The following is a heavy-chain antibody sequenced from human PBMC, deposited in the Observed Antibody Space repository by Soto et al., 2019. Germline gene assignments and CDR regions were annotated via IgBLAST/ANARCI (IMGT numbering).Heavy chain of an antibody. J-gene: IGHJ5*02. CDR2: IYYSGST. V-gene: IGHV4-59*06. CDR1: GGSISSYY. CDR3: ARDIRENHYDSSGYYFDP. Sequence: SETLSLTCTVSGGSISSYYWSWIRQHPGKGLEWIGYIYYSGSTYYNPSLKSRVTISVDTSKNQFSLKLSSVTAADTAVYYCARDIRENHYDSSGYYFDPWGQGTLVTVSS. D-gene: IGHD3-22*01.